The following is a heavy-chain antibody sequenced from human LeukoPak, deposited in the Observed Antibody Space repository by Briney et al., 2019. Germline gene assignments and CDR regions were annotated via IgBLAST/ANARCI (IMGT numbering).Heavy chain of an antibody. CDR1: GYTFTSYY. D-gene: IGHD3-10*01. V-gene: IGHV1-46*01. J-gene: IGHJ6*03. CDR2: INPSGGST. Sequence: ASVKVSCKASGYTFTSYYMHWVRQAPGQGLEWMGIINPSGGSTNYAQKLQGRVTMTTDTSTSTAYMELRSLRSDDTAVYYCASTDGSGRGYYYMDVWGKGTTVTISS. CDR3: ASTDGSGRGYYYMDV.